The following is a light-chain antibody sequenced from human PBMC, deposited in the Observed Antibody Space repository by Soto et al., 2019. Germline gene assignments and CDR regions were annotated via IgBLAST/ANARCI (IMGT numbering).Light chain of an antibody. CDR1: NSDVGGYNY. CDR2: DVS. CDR3: ISYTSSTTRV. V-gene: IGLV2-14*01. J-gene: IGLJ1*01. Sequence: QSALTQPASVSGSPGQSITISCTGTNSDVGGYNYVSWYQQHPGKAPKLMIYDVSNRPSGVSNRFSGSKSANTASLTISGLQAEDEADYYCISYTSSTTRVFGTGTKLTVL.